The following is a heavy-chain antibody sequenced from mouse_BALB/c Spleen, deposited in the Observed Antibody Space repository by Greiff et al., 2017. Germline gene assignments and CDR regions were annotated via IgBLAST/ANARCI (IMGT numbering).Heavy chain of an antibody. CDR3: AREGPSGLLYYFDY. V-gene: IGHV5-6-5*01. CDR1: GFTFSSYA. D-gene: IGHD1-1*01. Sequence: EVKLVESGGGLVKPGGSLKLSCAASGFTFSSYAMSWVRQTPEKRLEWVASISSGGSTYYPDSVKGRFTISRDNARNILYLQMSSLRSEDTAMYYCAREGPSGLLYYFDYWGQGTTLTVSS. J-gene: IGHJ2*01. CDR2: ISSGGST.